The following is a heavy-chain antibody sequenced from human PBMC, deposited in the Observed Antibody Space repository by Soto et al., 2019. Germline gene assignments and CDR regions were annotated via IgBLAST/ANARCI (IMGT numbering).Heavy chain of an antibody. Sequence: PSETLSLTCTVSGGSISRYYWSWIRQPAGKGLEWIGRIYTSGGTNYTPSLKSRVTMSVDTSKNQFSLKLSSVTAADTAVYYCARELYDFWSGRPSYGMDVWGTGTTGKVSS. D-gene: IGHD3-3*01. CDR3: ARELYDFWSGRPSYGMDV. J-gene: IGHJ6*04. CDR2: IYTSGGT. V-gene: IGHV4-4*07. CDR1: GGSISRYY.